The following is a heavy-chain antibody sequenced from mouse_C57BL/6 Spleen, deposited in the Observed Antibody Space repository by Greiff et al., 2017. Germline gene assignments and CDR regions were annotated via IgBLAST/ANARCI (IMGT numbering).Heavy chain of an antibody. Sequence: VQLQQSGAELVRPGASVTLSCKASGYTFTDYEMHWVKQTPVHGLEWIGAIDPETGGTAYNQKFKGKAILTADKSSSTAYMELRSLTSEDSAVYFCAREGYYYGTAYWGQGTLVTVSA. CDR1: GYTFTDYE. CDR3: AREGYYYGTAY. CDR2: IDPETGGT. V-gene: IGHV1-15*01. J-gene: IGHJ3*01. D-gene: IGHD1-1*01.